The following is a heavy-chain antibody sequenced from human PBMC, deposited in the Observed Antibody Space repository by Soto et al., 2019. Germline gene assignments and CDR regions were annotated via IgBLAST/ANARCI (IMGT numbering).Heavy chain of an antibody. V-gene: IGHV4-59*01. CDR1: SGSISRYY. D-gene: IGHD2-15*01. CDR2: IYYSGST. Sequence: PSETLALTCTISSGSISRYYWNCSRQPPGKGLEWIGYIYYSGSTNYNPSLKSRVTISVDTSKNQFSLKLSSVTAADTAVYYCARGWRGNWFDPWGQGTLVTVSS. CDR3: ARGWRGNWFDP. J-gene: IGHJ5*02.